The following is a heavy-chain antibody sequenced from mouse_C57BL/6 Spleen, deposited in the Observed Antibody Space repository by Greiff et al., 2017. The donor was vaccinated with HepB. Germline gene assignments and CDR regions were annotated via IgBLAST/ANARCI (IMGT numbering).Heavy chain of an antibody. CDR2: IDPSDSYT. CDR1: GYTFTSYW. J-gene: IGHJ2*01. V-gene: IGHV1-69*01. CDR3: ARGSLLYYFDY. Sequence: VQLQQPGAELVMPGASVKLSCKASGYTFTSYWMHWVKQRPGQGIEWIGEIDPSDSYTNYNQKFKGKSTLTVDKSSSTAYMQLSSLTSEDSAVYYCARGSLLYYFDYWGQGTTLTVSS. D-gene: IGHD1-1*01.